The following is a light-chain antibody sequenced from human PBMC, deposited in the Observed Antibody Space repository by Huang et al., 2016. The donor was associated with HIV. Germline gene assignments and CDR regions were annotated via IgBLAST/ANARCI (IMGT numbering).Light chain of an antibody. J-gene: IGKJ5*01. CDR3: QQSYSTPIT. CDR2: AES. V-gene: IGKV1-39*01. CDR1: QSISSY. Sequence: DIQMTQSPSSLSASVGDIVTITCRASQSISSYLNWYQQKPGKSPKLLIYAESSLQRGVPSRFSGSGSGTDFTLTISSLQPEDFATYYCQQSYSTPITFGQGTRLEIK.